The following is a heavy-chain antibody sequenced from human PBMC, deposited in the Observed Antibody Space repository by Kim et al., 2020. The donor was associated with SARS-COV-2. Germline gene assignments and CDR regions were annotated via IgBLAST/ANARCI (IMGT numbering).Heavy chain of an antibody. Sequence: SETLSLTCTVSGGSISSSSYYWGWIRQPPGKGLEWIGSIYYSGSTYYNPSLKSRVTISVDTSKNQFSLKLSSVTAADTAVYYCARRHDFWTTLDPMDDAFDIWGQGTMVTVSS. D-gene: IGHD3-3*01. CDR1: GGSISSSSYY. CDR2: IYYSGST. CDR3: ARRHDFWTTLDPMDDAFDI. V-gene: IGHV4-39*01. J-gene: IGHJ3*02.